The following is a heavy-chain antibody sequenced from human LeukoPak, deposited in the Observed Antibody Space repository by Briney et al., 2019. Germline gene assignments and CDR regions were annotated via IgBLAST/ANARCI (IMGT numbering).Heavy chain of an antibody. CDR3: ARGGHTARDAFDI. V-gene: IGHV4-30-2*01. J-gene: IGHJ3*02. Sequence: SETLSLTCAVSGGSISSGGYSWSWIRQPPGQGLEWIGYIYHSGSTYYNPSLKSRITTSVARSKNHFSLTLSSVTAADTAVYYCARGGHTARDAFDIWGQGTMVTVSS. CDR1: GGSISSGGYS. CDR2: IYHSGST. D-gene: IGHD5-18*01.